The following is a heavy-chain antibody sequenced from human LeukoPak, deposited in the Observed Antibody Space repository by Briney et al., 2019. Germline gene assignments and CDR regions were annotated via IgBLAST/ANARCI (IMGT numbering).Heavy chain of an antibody. V-gene: IGHV3-9*01. CDR3: AKATYRTSPGYYFDY. J-gene: IGHJ4*02. CDR1: GFTFDDYA. CDR2: ISWNSGST. Sequence: QTGGSLRLSCAASGFTFDDYAMHWVRHAPGKGLEWVSGISWNSGSTAYADSVKGRFTISRDNAKNSLYLQMNSLRAEDTAFYYCAKATYRTSPGYYFDYWGQGTLVTVSS. D-gene: IGHD1-26*01.